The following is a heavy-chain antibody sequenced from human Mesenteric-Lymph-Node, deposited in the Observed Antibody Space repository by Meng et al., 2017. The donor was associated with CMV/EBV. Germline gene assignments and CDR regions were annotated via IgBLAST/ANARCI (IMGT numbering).Heavy chain of an antibody. CDR1: GGSMNSYY. CDR3: ARVLFDSSAFLYDAFDI. Sequence: SETLSLTCAVSGGSMNSYYWSWIRQPPGKGLEWIGYSYYSGSTNYNPSVKSRVTISIDTSKNQFSLKLTSVTAADTAVYYCARVLFDSSAFLYDAFDIWGQGTMVTVSS. CDR2: SYYSGST. V-gene: IGHV4-59*01. D-gene: IGHD3-22*01. J-gene: IGHJ3*02.